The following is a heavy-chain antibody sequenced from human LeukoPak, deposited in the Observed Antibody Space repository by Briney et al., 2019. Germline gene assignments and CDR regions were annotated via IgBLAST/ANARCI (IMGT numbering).Heavy chain of an antibody. CDR3: AKAPLRYCGGDCYYYYYYMDV. D-gene: IGHD2-21*02. CDR2: ISGSGGST. V-gene: IGHV3-23*01. J-gene: IGHJ6*03. Sequence: AGGSLRLSCAASGFTFSSYAMSWVRQAPGKGLEWVSAISGSGGSTYYADSVKGRFTISRDNSKNTLYLQMNSLRAEDTAVYYCAKAPLRYCGGDCYYYYYYMDVWGKGTTVTVSS. CDR1: GFTFSSYA.